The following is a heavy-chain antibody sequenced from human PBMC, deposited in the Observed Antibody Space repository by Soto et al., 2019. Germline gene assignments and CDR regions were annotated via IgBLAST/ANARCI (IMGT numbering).Heavy chain of an antibody. Sequence: HVQLQESGPGRVKPSQTLSLTCTVSGGSISSDYYYWSWIRPPPGKGLEWLAFIYYTGSTYYNPSLKSRLTISIHTSKTQFSLSLRSVTAADTAVYYCATGRAQYFDYWGQGTLVTVSS. CDR2: IYYTGST. CDR3: ATGRAQYFDY. V-gene: IGHV4-30-4*01. J-gene: IGHJ4*02. CDR1: GGSISSDYYY.